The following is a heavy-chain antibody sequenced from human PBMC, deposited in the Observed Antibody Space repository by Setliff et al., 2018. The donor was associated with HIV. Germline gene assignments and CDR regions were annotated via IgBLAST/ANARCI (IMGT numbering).Heavy chain of an antibody. CDR1: GFTFNDYY. CDR2: ISSSATSI. CDR3: ARLVTYNYDSSAYYPDS. Sequence: PGGSLRLSCAASGFTFNDYYMSWIRQAPGKGLEWLSDISSSATSIYYADSVKGRFTISRDNAKNSLYLQLNSLRAEDTAVYYCARLVTYNYDSSAYYPDSWGQGTQVTVSS. D-gene: IGHD3-22*01. J-gene: IGHJ4*02. V-gene: IGHV3-11*01.